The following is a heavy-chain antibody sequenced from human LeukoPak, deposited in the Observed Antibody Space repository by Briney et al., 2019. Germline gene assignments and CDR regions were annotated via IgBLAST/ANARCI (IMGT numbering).Heavy chain of an antibody. V-gene: IGHV3-23*01. CDR3: ARERRGAFDI. J-gene: IGHJ3*02. Sequence: PGGSLRLSCAASGFTFSSPAMSWVRQTPGKGLEWVSSITPSGDGTYYAASVKGRFTISRDNSKNTLYLQMNSLRAEDTAVYYCARERRGAFDIWGQGTMVTVSS. CDR2: ITPSGDGT. CDR1: GFTFSSPA. D-gene: IGHD1-1*01.